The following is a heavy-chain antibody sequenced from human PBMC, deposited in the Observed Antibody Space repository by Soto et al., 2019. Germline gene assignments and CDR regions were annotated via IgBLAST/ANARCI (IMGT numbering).Heavy chain of an antibody. J-gene: IGHJ4*02. V-gene: IGHV3-64D*06. Sequence: EVQLVESGGGLVHPGGSLRLSCSASGFIFSESTIYWVRQVPGKGLEAISAVSTSGRSTYYADSVKDRFTISRDNSKNTLFLQMGSLRPEDTAIYYCVKQAHGLDGVAFDYWGQGTQVTVAS. CDR2: VSTSGRST. CDR1: GFIFSEST. CDR3: VKQAHGLDGVAFDY. D-gene: IGHD2-15*01.